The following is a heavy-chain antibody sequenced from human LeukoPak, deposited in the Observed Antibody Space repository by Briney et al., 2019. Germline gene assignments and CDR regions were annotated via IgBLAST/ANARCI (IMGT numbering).Heavy chain of an antibody. J-gene: IGHJ5*02. CDR1: GYSFTSYW. CDR2: IYPGDSDT. CDR3: ARQVYYDSSGYSSILNWFDP. V-gene: IGHV5-51*01. Sequence: GESLKISCKGSGYSFTSYWIGWVRQMPGKGLEWMGIIYPGDSDTRYSPSFQGQVTISADKSISTAYLQWSSLKASDTAMYYCARQVYYDSSGYSSILNWFDPWGQGTLVTVSS. D-gene: IGHD3-22*01.